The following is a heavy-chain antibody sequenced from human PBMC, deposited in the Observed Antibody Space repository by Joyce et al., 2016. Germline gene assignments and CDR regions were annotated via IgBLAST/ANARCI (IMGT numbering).Heavy chain of an antibody. J-gene: IGHJ4*02. CDR3: ARVPSRGGGYYFDY. CDR1: GDSVSGGNYY. D-gene: IGHD3-10*01. V-gene: IGHV4-30-4*01. Sequence: VQLQESGPGLVKPSQTLSLTCTVSGDSVSGGNYYWSWIRQHPGKGLEWIVYIYYRGPPYYNPSLKSRLTISIDTSNNRLALKLLSVTAADTALYYCARVPSRGGGYYFDYWGQGTLVTVSS. CDR2: IYYRGPP.